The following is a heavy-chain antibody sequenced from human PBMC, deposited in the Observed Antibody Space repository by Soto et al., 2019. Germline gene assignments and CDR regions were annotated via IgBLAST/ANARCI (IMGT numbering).Heavy chain of an antibody. CDR1: GFTFSDYY. Sequence: PGGSLRLSCAASGFTFSDYYMSWIRQAPGKGLEWVSYISSSGSTIYYADSVKGRFTISRDNAKNSLYLQMNSLRAEDTAVYYCARGGQGFYDFWSGYYRYYWYFDLWGRGTLVTVSS. V-gene: IGHV3-11*01. J-gene: IGHJ2*01. CDR3: ARGGQGFYDFWSGYYRYYWYFDL. D-gene: IGHD3-3*01. CDR2: ISSSGSTI.